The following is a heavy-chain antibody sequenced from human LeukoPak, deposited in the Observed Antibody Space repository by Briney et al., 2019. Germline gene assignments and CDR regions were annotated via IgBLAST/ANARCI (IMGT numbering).Heavy chain of an antibody. J-gene: IGHJ6*02. CDR3: AGVNRYYYGMDV. CDR1: GFTFSSYW. CDR2: IKQDGSEK. Sequence: GGSLRLSCAASGFTFSSYWMSWVRQAPGKGLEWVANIKQDGSEKYYVDSVKGLFTISRDNAKNSLYLQMNSLRAEDTAVYYRAGVNRYYYGMDVWGQGTTVTVSS. D-gene: IGHD1-14*01. V-gene: IGHV3-7*04.